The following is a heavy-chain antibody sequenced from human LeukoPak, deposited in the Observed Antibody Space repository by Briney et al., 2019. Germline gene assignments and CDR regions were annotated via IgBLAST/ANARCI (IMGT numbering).Heavy chain of an antibody. V-gene: IGHV3-23*01. CDR2: ISDSGSST. CDR1: GFTFSAYA. Sequence: PGGSLRLSCAASGFTFSAYAMSWVRQAPGKGLDWVSAISDSGSSTYYADSVKGRLTISRDNSKNTLYLQMNSLKAEDTAVYYCAKKAVGTSTGGPFDYWGQGTLVIVSS. J-gene: IGHJ4*02. D-gene: IGHD1-26*01. CDR3: AKKAVGTSTGGPFDY.